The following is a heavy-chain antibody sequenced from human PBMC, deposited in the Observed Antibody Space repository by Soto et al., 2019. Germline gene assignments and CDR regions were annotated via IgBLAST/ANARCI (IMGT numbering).Heavy chain of an antibody. J-gene: IGHJ6*02. Sequence: QVQLVQSGAEVKEPGDSVRVSCEASGYTFTAYYIHWVRRAPGQGLEWMRWINPKFGDTTYAQDFQGRVSMTRDMSISTVYMELSRLTSDDTAIYYCARNMDYYYGRGSGNGHGVWGQGTTVTVFS. CDR2: INPKFGDT. V-gene: IGHV1-2*02. CDR3: ARNMDYYYGRGSGNGHGV. CDR1: GYTFTAYY. D-gene: IGHD3-10*02.